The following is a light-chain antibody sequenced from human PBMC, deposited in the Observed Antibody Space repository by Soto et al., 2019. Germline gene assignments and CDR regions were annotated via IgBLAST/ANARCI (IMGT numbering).Light chain of an antibody. Sequence: EIVMTQSPATLSVSPGERATLSCRASQSVSSNLAWYQQKPGQAPRLLIYGASTRATGMPARFSGSGSGTEFTPNISSQQSEDFAVYYCQNYNTWTLTFGGGTKGDIK. V-gene: IGKV3-15*01. CDR1: QSVSSN. J-gene: IGKJ4*01. CDR3: QNYNTWTLT. CDR2: GAS.